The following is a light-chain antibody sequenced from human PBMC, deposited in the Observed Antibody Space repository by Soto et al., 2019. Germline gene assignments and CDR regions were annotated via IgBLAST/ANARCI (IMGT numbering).Light chain of an antibody. CDR2: SND. V-gene: IGLV1-44*01. CDR3: AAWDGSLNGYV. Sequence: QSVLTQPPSASGTPGQRVTISCSGSSSNIGSNTVNWYQQLPGTAPKLLIYSNDQRPSGVPDRFSGSKSGTSASLAIRGLQSEDEADYYCAAWDGSLNGYVFGTGTKLTVL. CDR1: SSNIGSNT. J-gene: IGLJ1*01.